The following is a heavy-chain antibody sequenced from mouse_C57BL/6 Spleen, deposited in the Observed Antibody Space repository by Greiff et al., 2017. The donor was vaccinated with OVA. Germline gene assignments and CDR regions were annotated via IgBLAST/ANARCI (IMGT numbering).Heavy chain of an antibody. CDR2: IYPGSGST. Sequence: QVQLKQPGAELVKPGASVKMSCKASGYTFTSYWITWVKQRPGQGLEWIGDIYPGSGSTNYNEKFKSKATLTVDTSSSTAYMQLSSLTSEDSAVYYCARNYDYDAVFAYWGQGTLVTVSA. CDR1: GYTFTSYW. V-gene: IGHV1-55*01. J-gene: IGHJ3*01. D-gene: IGHD2-4*01. CDR3: ARNYDYDAVFAY.